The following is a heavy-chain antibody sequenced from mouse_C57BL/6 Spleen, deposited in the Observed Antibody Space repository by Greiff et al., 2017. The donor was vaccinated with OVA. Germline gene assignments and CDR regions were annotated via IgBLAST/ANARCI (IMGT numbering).Heavy chain of an antibody. J-gene: IGHJ2*01. CDR3: ARSTYSNAYYFDY. V-gene: IGHV1-82*01. Sequence: VQLVESGPELVKPGASVKISCKASGYAFSSSWMNWVKQRPGKGLEWIGRIYPGDGDTNYNGKFKGKATLTADKSSSTAYMQLSSLTSEDSAVYFCARSTYSNAYYFDYWGQGTTLTVSS. CDR1: GYAFSSSW. D-gene: IGHD2-5*01. CDR2: IYPGDGDT.